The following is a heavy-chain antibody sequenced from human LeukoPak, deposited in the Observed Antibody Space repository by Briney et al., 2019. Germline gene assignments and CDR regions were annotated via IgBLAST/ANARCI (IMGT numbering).Heavy chain of an antibody. D-gene: IGHD6-19*01. CDR3: AKLIAVAGTGFDY. J-gene: IGHJ4*02. Sequence: GGSLRLSCAASGFTFSSYAMSWVRQAPGEGLEWVSAISGSGGSTYYADSVEGRFAISRDNSKNTLYLQMNSLRAEDTAVYYCAKLIAVAGTGFDYWGQGTLVTVSS. CDR2: ISGSGGST. CDR1: GFTFSSYA. V-gene: IGHV3-23*01.